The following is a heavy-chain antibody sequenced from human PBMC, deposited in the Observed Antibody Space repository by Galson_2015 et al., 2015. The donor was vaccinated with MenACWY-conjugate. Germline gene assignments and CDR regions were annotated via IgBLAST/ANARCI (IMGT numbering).Heavy chain of an antibody. D-gene: IGHD1-1*01. V-gene: IGHV3-30*04. J-gene: IGHJ4*02. CDR1: GFTFTNFA. Sequence: SLRLSCAASGFTFTNFAMHWVRQAPGKGLEWVALISSDGNNIYYADSVKGRFTISRDNAKNSLFLQMNSLRGDDTAVYYCARTRTSSDYWGQGTLVTVSS. CDR3: ARTRTSSDY. CDR2: ISSDGNNI.